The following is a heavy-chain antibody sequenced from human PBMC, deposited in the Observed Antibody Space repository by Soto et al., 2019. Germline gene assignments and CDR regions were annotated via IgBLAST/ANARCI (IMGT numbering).Heavy chain of an antibody. V-gene: IGHV3-23*01. Sequence: GGSLRLSCAASGFTFSSYAMSWVRQAPGKGLEWVSAISGSGGSTYYADSVKGRFTISRDNSKNTLYLQMNSLRAEDTAVYYCAKDSARYSSSWYSSWYYYYGMDVWGQGTTVTVSS. J-gene: IGHJ6*02. CDR1: GFTFSSYA. CDR3: AKDSARYSSSWYSSWYYYYGMDV. CDR2: ISGSGGST. D-gene: IGHD6-13*01.